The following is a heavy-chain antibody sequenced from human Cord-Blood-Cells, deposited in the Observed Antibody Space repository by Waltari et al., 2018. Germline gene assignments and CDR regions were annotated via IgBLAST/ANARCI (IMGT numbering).Heavy chain of an antibody. CDR1: GGTFSCYA. D-gene: IGHD4-17*01. Sequence: QVQLVQSGAEVKKPGSSVKVSCKASGGTFSCYAISWVRQAPGQGLEWMGGIIPILGIANYAPKFQGRVTITADESTSTAYMELSSLRSEDTAVYYCASGGGDYGGNSGYFDYWGQGTLVTVSS. J-gene: IGHJ4*02. V-gene: IGHV1-69*04. CDR3: ASGGGDYGGNSGYFDY. CDR2: IIPILGIA.